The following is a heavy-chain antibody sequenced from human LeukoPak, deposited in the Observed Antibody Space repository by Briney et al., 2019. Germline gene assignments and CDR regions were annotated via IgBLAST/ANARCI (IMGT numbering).Heavy chain of an antibody. D-gene: IGHD3-3*01. J-gene: IGHJ4*02. CDR3: ARLPYDEPGY. CDR1: GYIVTELS. V-gene: IGHV1-24*01. CDR2: FDPEDGET. Sequence: GASVKVSCKVSGYIVTELSMHWVGQAPGKGLEWMGGFDPEDGETIYAQKFQGRVTMTEDTSSDTAYMELSSLRSDDTAVYFCARLPYDEPGYWGQGTLVTVSS.